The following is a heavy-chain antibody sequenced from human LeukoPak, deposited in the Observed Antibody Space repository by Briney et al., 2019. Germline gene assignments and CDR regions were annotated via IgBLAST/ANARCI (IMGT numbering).Heavy chain of an antibody. V-gene: IGHV1-8*02. CDR1: GYTFTSYD. CDR2: MNPNSGNT. J-gene: IGHJ4*02. D-gene: IGHD4-17*01. Sequence: ASVKVSCKASGYTFTSYDINWVRQATGQGLEWMGWMNPNSGNTGYAQKFQGRVTMTRNTSISTAYMELSSLRSEDTAVYYCARAVDLTVTTFPDYWGQGTLVTVSS. CDR3: ARAVDLTVTTFPDY.